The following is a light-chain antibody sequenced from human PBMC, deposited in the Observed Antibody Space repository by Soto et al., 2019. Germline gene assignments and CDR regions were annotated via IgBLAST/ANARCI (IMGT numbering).Light chain of an antibody. CDR3: CSYTVSGNYV. Sequence: QSALTQPASVSGSPGQSITISCTGTSSDVGGYNYVSWYQQHPGKAPKLMIYAVSNRPSGVSNRFSGSKSGNTATLTISGLQAEDEADYYCCSYTVSGNYVLGTGNEVX. CDR2: AVS. CDR1: SSDVGGYNY. V-gene: IGLV2-14*01. J-gene: IGLJ1*01.